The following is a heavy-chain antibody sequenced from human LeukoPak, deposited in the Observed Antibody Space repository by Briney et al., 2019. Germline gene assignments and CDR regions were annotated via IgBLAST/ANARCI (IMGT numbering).Heavy chain of an antibody. CDR1: GYTFTSYD. J-gene: IGHJ5*02. CDR3: ARGLWYYYDGFDP. Sequence: GASVKVSCKASGYTFTSYDINWVRQATGQGLEWMGWMNPNSGNTGYAQKFQGRVTITRNTSISTAYMGLSSLRSEDTAVYYCARGLWYYYDGFDPWGQGTLVTVSS. CDR2: MNPNSGNT. V-gene: IGHV1-8*03. D-gene: IGHD3-22*01.